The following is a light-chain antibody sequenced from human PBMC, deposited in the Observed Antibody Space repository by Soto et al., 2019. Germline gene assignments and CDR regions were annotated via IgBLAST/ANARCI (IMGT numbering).Light chain of an antibody. CDR1: QSISSW. V-gene: IGKV1-5*01. CDR2: AAS. Sequence: PSTLSASVGDRVTITCRASQSISSWLAWYQQKPGKAPKLLIYAASTLENGVPTRFSGTGSETEFTLTVSSLQPDDSATYYCQQYNDYITCGQGKRLEIK. J-gene: IGKJ5*01. CDR3: QQYNDYIT.